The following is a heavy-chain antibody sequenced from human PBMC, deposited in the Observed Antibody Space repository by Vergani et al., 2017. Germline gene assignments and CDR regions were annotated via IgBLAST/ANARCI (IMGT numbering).Heavy chain of an antibody. CDR1: GYTFTGYY. CDR2: INPNSGGT. Sequence: VQLVESGAEVKKPGASVKVSCKASGYTFTGYYMHWVRQAPGQGLEWMGWINPNSGGTNDAQKFQGRVTMTRDTSISTAYMELRSLRSDDTAVYYCARDRSPFAATVTTFDYCGQGTLVTVSS. V-gene: IGHV1-2*02. J-gene: IGHJ4*02. D-gene: IGHD4-11*01. CDR3: ARDRSPFAATVTTFDY.